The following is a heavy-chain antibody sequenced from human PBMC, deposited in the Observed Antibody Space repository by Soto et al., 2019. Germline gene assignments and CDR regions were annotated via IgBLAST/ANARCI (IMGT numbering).Heavy chain of an antibody. CDR1: GGSFSGYY. CDR2: INHSGGT. CDR3: ARGGGNWNDFGPDNQFYFDY. V-gene: IGHV4-34*01. J-gene: IGHJ4*02. D-gene: IGHD1-1*01. Sequence: TSETLSLTCAVYGGSFSGYYWSWIRQSPEKGLEWIGDINHSGGTNYYPSLKRRVTILVDTSKNQFSLKLTSLTAADTAVYYCARGGGNWNDFGPDNQFYFDYWGQGTPVTVSS.